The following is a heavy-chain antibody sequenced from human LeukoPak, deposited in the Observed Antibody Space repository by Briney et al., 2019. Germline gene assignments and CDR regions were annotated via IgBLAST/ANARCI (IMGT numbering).Heavy chain of an antibody. CDR2: ISYDGSNK. D-gene: IGHD2-15*01. CDR1: GFTFSSYA. J-gene: IGHJ5*02. CDR3: ARDVREFLFHCSGGSCYSSWFDP. Sequence: GGSLRLSCAASGFTFSSYAMHWVRQAPGKGLEWVAVISYDGSNKYYADSVKGRFTISRDNSKNTLYLQMNSLRAEDTAVYYCARDVREFLFHCSGGSCYSSWFDPWGQGTLVTVSS. V-gene: IGHV3-30-3*01.